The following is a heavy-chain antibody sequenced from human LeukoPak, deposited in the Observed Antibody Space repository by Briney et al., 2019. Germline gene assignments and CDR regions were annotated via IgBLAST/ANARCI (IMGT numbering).Heavy chain of an antibody. D-gene: IGHD3-22*01. Sequence: PGGSLRLSCAASGFTFSNYAMSWVRQAPGKGLEWVSVIYSGGSTYYADSVKGRFTISRDNSKNTLYLQMNSLRAEDTAVYYCASTGSPYYYDSSGYYSRDYWGQGTLVTVSS. CDR2: IYSGGST. V-gene: IGHV3-53*01. CDR1: GFTFSNYA. CDR3: ASTGSPYYYDSSGYYSRDY. J-gene: IGHJ4*02.